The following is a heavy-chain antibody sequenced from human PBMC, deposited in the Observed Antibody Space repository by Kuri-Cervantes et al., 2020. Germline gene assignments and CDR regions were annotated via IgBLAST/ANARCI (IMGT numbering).Heavy chain of an antibody. CDR2: IYHSGST. CDR1: GGSISSSNW. J-gene: IGHJ4*02. D-gene: IGHD5-24*01. V-gene: IGHV4-4*02. Sequence: GSLRLSCAVSGGSISSSNWWSWVRQPPGKGLEWIGEIYHSGSTNYNPSLQSRVTISVDTSKNQFSLKLSSVAAADTAVYYCAREGEMARDYFDYWGQGTLVTVSS. CDR3: AREGEMARDYFDY.